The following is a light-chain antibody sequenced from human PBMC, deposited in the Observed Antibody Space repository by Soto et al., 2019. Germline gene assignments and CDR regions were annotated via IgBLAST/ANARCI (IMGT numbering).Light chain of an antibody. V-gene: IGKV3-20*01. J-gene: IGKJ4*01. CDR3: QQYGRSPPLT. CDR1: QSISSSY. Sequence: EIVLTQSPGTLSLSPGESATLSCRASQSISSSYLAWYQQKPGQAPRLLFYAASSRATGIPDRFSGSGSGTDFTLTISRLEPQDFAVYYGQQYGRSPPLTFGGGTKVEIK. CDR2: AAS.